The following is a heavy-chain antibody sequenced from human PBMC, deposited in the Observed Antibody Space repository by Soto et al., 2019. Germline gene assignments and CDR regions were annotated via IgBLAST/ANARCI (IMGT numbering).Heavy chain of an antibody. V-gene: IGHV3-33*08. J-gene: IGHJ6*03. CDR2: IWYDGSNK. CDR3: ARVYYYYYYMDV. CDR1: GFTFSSYA. Sequence: LRLSCAASGFTFSSYAMSWVRQAPGKGLEWVAVIWYDGSNKYYADSVKGRFTISRDNSKNTLYLQMNSLRAEDTAVYYCARVYYYYYYMDVWGKGTTVTVSS.